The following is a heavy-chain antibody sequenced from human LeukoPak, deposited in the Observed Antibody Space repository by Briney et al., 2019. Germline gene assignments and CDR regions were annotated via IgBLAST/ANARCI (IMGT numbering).Heavy chain of an antibody. D-gene: IGHD3-3*01. CDR1: GGSISSYY. Sequence: SETLSLTCSVSGGSISSYYWSWIRQPAGKGREWIGRIYTTGNTDYNPSLKSRVTMSVDTSKNQFSLNLSSVTAVDTAVYYCARDARGWSGFDYWGQGTLVTVSS. CDR2: IYTTGNT. CDR3: ARDARGWSGFDY. J-gene: IGHJ4*02. V-gene: IGHV4-4*07.